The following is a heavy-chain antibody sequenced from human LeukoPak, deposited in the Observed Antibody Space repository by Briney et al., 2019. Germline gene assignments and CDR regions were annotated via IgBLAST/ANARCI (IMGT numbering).Heavy chain of an antibody. Sequence: PSETLSLTCAVYGGSFSGYYWSWIRQPPGKGLEWIGEINHSGSTNYNPSLKSRVTISVDKSKNQFSLKLSFVTAADTAMYYCARFDYHNSGSHTVFDAFDIWGQGTRVTVSS. J-gene: IGHJ3*02. D-gene: IGHD3-10*01. V-gene: IGHV4-34*01. CDR3: ARFDYHNSGSHTVFDAFDI. CDR1: GGSFSGYY. CDR2: INHSGST.